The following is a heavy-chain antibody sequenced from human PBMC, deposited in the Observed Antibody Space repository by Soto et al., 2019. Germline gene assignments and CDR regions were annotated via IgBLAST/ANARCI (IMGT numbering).Heavy chain of an antibody. J-gene: IGHJ4*02. CDR1: GFIFSTYG. D-gene: IGHD1-1*01. V-gene: IGHV3-30*18. Sequence: GGSLRLSCVASGFIFSTYGMHWVRQVPGKGLEWVAHISYDGSNEYYADSVKGRFTVSRDNAKNTLDLQMNGLKTEDTALYYCTKEYIVGTTWGYFESWGQGALVTVSS. CDR3: TKEYIVGTTWGYFES. CDR2: ISYDGSNE.